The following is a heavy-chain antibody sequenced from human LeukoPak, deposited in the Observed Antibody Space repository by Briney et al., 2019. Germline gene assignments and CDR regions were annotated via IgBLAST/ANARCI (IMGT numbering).Heavy chain of an antibody. CDR1: GFTFSSYG. CDR2: IWYDGSNK. V-gene: IGHV3-33*08. Sequence: PGGPLRLSCAASGFTFSSYGMHWVRQAPGKGLEWVAVIWYDGSNKYYADSVKGRFTISRDNSKNTLYLQMNSLRAEDTAVYYCARSYYDSSGYFPDYWGQGTLVTVSS. D-gene: IGHD3-22*01. CDR3: ARSYYDSSGYFPDY. J-gene: IGHJ4*02.